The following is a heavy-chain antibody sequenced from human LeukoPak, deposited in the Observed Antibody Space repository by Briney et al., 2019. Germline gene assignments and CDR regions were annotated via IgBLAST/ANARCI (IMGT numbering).Heavy chain of an antibody. CDR3: AKVFAYCSSTSCPTTIGAFDI. D-gene: IGHD2-2*01. CDR1: GFTFSSYA. V-gene: IGHV3-23*01. J-gene: IGHJ3*02. CDR2: ISGSGGST. Sequence: GGSLRLSCAASGFTFSSYAMSWVREAPGKGLEWVSAISGSGGSTYYADSVKGRFTISRDNSKNTLYLQMNSLRAEDTAVYYCAKVFAYCSSTSCPTTIGAFDIWGQGTMVTVSS.